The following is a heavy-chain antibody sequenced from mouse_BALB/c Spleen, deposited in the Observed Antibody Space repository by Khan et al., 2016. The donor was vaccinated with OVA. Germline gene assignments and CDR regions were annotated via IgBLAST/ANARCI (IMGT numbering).Heavy chain of an antibody. CDR2: ISSVAYSI. V-gene: IGHV5-15*02. CDR1: GFTFIDYG. CDR3: ARGGFAY. Sequence: EVKLEESGGGLVQPGGSRKLSCAASGFTFIDYGMAWVRQTPGKGPEWIAFISSVAYSIYYADTVTGRFTISRENAKNTLYLEMSSLRSDYTAMYYCARGGFAYWGQGTRVTVSA. J-gene: IGHJ3*01.